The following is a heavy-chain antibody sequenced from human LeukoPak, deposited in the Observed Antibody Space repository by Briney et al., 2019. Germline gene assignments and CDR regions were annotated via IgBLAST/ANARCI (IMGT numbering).Heavy chain of an antibody. CDR3: ASDSYSPEYFQH. D-gene: IGHD2-15*01. CDR1: GFSVSNNY. J-gene: IGHJ1*01. CDR2: IYSGGST. Sequence: PGGSLRLSGAASGFSVSNNYMSWVRQAPGKGLEWVSVIYSGGSTFYADSVKGRFTISRDNSKNTLYLQINSLRAEDTAVYYCASDSYSPEYFQHWGQGTLVTVSS. V-gene: IGHV3-66*01.